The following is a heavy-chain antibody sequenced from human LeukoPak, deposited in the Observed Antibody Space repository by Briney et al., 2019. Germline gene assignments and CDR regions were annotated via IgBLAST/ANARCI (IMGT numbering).Heavy chain of an antibody. CDR3: ARDYRGYDFFDY. D-gene: IGHD5-12*01. Sequence: SETLSLTCTVSGGSISSYYWSWIRQPPGKGLQWIGYIYYSGNTNYNPSLKSRVTISVDTSKNRFSLRLSSVTAADTAVYYCARDYRGYDFFDYWGQGTLVTVSS. CDR1: GGSISSYY. V-gene: IGHV4-59*01. CDR2: IYYSGNT. J-gene: IGHJ4*02.